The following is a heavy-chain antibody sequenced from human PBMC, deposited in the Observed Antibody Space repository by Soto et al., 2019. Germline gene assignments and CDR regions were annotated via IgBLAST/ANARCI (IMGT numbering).Heavy chain of an antibody. CDR3: AREAPYCSSTRCYLNYYYGMDV. CDR1: GYTFTSYG. Sequence: ASVKVSCKASGYTFTSYGISWVRQAPGQGLERMGWISAYNGNTNYAQKLQGRVTMTTDTSTSTAYMELRSLRSDDTAVYYCAREAPYCSSTRCYLNYYYGMDVWGQGTTVTVSS. V-gene: IGHV1-18*01. CDR2: ISAYNGNT. D-gene: IGHD2-2*01. J-gene: IGHJ6*02.